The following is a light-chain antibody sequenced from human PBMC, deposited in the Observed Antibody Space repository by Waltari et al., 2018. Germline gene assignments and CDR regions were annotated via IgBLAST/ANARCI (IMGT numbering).Light chain of an antibody. CDR1: SSNIGRNT. Sequence: QSVLTQPPSASGTPGQRVTISCSGSSSNIGRNTVNWQRQVPGAAPRLLIYAANQRPSGGPDRFSGSRSGTSASLVISWLQSDDEADYHCATWDDSLNGWVFGGGTKLTV. J-gene: IGLJ3*02. CDR3: ATWDDSLNGWV. V-gene: IGLV1-44*01. CDR2: AAN.